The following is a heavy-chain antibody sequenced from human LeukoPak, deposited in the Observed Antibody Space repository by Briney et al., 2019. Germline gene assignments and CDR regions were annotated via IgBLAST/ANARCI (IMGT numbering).Heavy chain of an antibody. CDR3: ARINYYDGDDY. V-gene: IGHV4-34*01. D-gene: IGHD3-16*01. CDR2: INHSGRT. CDR1: GGSFSGYY. Sequence: SETLSLTCAIYGGSFSGYYWRWIRQPPGKGLEWIGEINHSGRTNYNPSLKSRVTISVDTSKNQFSLKLSSVTAADTAVYYCARINYYDGDDYWGQGTLVTVSS. J-gene: IGHJ4*02.